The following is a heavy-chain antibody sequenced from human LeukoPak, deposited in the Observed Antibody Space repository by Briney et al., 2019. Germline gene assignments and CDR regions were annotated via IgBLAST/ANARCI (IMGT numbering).Heavy chain of an antibody. Sequence: GGSLRLSCAASGFTFSSYWMSWVRQAPGKGLEWVANIKQDGSEKYYVDSVKGRFTISRDNAKNSLYLQMNSLRAEDTAVYYCAKDLPSPVYYDYVWGSYRALGVDYWGQGTLVTVSS. CDR3: AKDLPSPVYYDYVWGSYRALGVDY. CDR1: GFTFSSYW. CDR2: IKQDGSEK. D-gene: IGHD3-16*02. V-gene: IGHV3-7*03. J-gene: IGHJ4*02.